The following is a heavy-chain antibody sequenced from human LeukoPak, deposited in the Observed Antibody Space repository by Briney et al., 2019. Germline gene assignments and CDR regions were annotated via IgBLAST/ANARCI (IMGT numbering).Heavy chain of an antibody. D-gene: IGHD1-26*01. Sequence: GSVRVSCKASGYTFTGYDINWVRQATGQGLEWMGWMNPYTGDTGYAQKFQGRVTMTRNTSIDTAYMELSGLRSGDTAVYYCTRGSLSGSSRDYWGQGTLVTVSS. V-gene: IGHV1-8*01. CDR1: GYTFTGYD. CDR3: TRGSLSGSSRDY. CDR2: MNPYTGDT. J-gene: IGHJ4*02.